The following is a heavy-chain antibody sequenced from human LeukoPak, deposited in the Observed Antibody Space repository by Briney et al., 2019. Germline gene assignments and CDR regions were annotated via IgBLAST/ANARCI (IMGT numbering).Heavy chain of an antibody. Sequence: GGSLRLSCAASGFTFSNYVMSWVRQAPGKGLEWVSYISSSGSTIYYADSVKGRFTISRDNAKNSLYLQMNSLRAEDTAVYYCARGALEWLLSYYFDYWGQGTLVTVSS. CDR3: ARGALEWLLSYYFDY. V-gene: IGHV3-48*03. J-gene: IGHJ4*02. D-gene: IGHD3-3*01. CDR2: ISSSGSTI. CDR1: GFTFSNYV.